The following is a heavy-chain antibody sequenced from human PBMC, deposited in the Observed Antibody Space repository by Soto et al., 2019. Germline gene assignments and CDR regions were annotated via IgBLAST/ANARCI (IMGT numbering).Heavy chain of an antibody. Sequence: PSETLSLTCTVSGGSVSSSSYYWGWVRQPPGKGLEWIGNVYYNGSTNYNPSLVSRVTLSVDKSKNQFSLSLTSVTAADTAMYYCARHDPGGYFRHWGQGTLVTVSS. CDR2: VYYNGST. CDR3: ARHDPGGYFRH. D-gene: IGHD3-16*01. J-gene: IGHJ1*01. CDR1: GGSVSSSSYY. V-gene: IGHV4-39*01.